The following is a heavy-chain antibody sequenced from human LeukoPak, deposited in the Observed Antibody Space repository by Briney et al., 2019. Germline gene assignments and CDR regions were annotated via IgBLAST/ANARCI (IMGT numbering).Heavy chain of an antibody. CDR1: GFTFDDYA. V-gene: IGHV3-9*01. D-gene: IGHD6-6*01. CDR3: AREFGYSSSTQDY. CDR2: SSWNSGSI. Sequence: GGSLRLSCAVSGFTFDDYAMHWVRQAPGQGLEWVSGSSWNSGSIGYADSVKGRFTISRDNAKNSLYLQMNSLRAEDTAVYYCAREFGYSSSTQDYWGQGTLVTVSS. J-gene: IGHJ4*02.